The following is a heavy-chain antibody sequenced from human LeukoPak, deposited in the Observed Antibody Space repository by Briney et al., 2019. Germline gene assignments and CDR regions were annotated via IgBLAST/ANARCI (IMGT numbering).Heavy chain of an antibody. D-gene: IGHD3-9*01. CDR2: IYHSGTT. CDR3: ARGELRYFDWLSPFDY. V-gene: IGHV4-4*02. CDR1: GASITSSNW. J-gene: IGHJ4*02. Sequence: SGTLSLTCAVSGASITSSNWWSWLRQAPGKGLEWIGEIYHSGTTNYNPSLKSRVTISIDKSKNQFSLKLSSVTAADTAVYYCARGELRYFDWLSPFDYWGQGTLVTVSS.